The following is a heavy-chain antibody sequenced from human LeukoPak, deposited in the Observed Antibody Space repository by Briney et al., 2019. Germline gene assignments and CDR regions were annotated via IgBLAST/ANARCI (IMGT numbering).Heavy chain of an antibody. V-gene: IGHV3-7*01. CDR3: ARVGWRVATSNYYFDY. D-gene: IGHD5-12*01. Sequence: GGSLRLSCAASGFTFSSYWMSCVRQAPGKGLEWVANIKQDGSEKYYVDSVKGRFTISRDNAKNSLYLQMNSLRAEDTAVYYCARVGWRVATSNYYFDYWGQGTLVNVSS. J-gene: IGHJ4*02. CDR2: IKQDGSEK. CDR1: GFTFSSYW.